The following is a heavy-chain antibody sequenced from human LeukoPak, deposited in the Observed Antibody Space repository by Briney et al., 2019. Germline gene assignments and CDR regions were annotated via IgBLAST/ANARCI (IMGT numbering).Heavy chain of an antibody. CDR3: ARETKLDYYGSSGYVY. CDR2: IYHSGAT. D-gene: IGHD3-22*01. Sequence: PSETLSLTCTVSGYSISSGYYWGWIRQPPGKGLEWIGSIYHSGATFHNPSLKSRVTISVDTSKNQFSLKLSSVTAADTAVYYCARETKLDYYGSSGYVYWGQGTLVTVSS. V-gene: IGHV4-38-2*02. CDR1: GYSISSGYY. J-gene: IGHJ4*02.